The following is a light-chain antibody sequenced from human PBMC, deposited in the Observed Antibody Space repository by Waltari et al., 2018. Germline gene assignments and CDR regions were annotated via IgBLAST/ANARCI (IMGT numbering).Light chain of an antibody. CDR3: SSYTSTKTGV. J-gene: IGLJ1*01. CDR2: EVS. CDR1: SSDVGGYNS. Sequence: QSALTQPASASGSPGQSITLSCPGTSSDVGGYNSVSWYQQYTGKAPQLMIYEVSYRPSGISNRFSGSKSGNTATLTISGLQAEDEADYYCSSYTSTKTGVFGTGTKVTVL. V-gene: IGLV2-14*01.